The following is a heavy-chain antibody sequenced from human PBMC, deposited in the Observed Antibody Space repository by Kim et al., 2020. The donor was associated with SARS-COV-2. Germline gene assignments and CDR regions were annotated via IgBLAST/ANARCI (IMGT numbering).Heavy chain of an antibody. CDR2: IGGLDGGI. CDR3: ARRPGTAAAGTAHFDP. CDR1: GFSFGIYA. Sequence: GGSLRLSCAASGFSFGIYAMSWVRQAPGKGLEWVSNIGGLDGGIFHADSVKGRFTISRDNSKNTLYLQMTNLKTEDTATYYCARRPGTAAAGTAHFDPWGQGTLVTVSS. D-gene: IGHD6-13*01. J-gene: IGHJ5*02. V-gene: IGHV3-23*01.